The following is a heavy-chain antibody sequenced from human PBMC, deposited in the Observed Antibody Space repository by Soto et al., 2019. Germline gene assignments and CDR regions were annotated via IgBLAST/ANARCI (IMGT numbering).Heavy chain of an antibody. CDR2: ISAYNGNT. Sequence: QDQLVQSGVEVKKPGASVKVSCKASGYSFTNYGITWVRQAPGQGFEWMGWISAYNGNTNYAQKFQGRVTLTTDASTSTAYLELRSLRSDDTAVYYCARDRGVPPPVAGNTHYYYYMDVWGKGITVTVSS. V-gene: IGHV1-18*01. CDR3: ARDRGVPPPVAGNTHYYYYMDV. D-gene: IGHD6-19*01. CDR1: GYSFTNYG. J-gene: IGHJ6*03.